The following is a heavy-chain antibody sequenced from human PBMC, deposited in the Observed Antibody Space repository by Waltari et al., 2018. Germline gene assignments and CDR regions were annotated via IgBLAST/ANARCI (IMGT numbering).Heavy chain of an antibody. CDR3: AKLAGISAWFFDY. Sequence: EVQVLESGGGLVQPGGSLGLSWAASGFPFSCWAMSWVRQAPGKGLEWVSTINNAGDDTYYADSVRGRFTISRDNSKNTLYLQVNSLRAEDTAIYYCAKLAGISAWFFDYWGQGTLVTVSS. V-gene: IGHV3-23*01. D-gene: IGHD1-1*01. CDR2: INNAGDDT. J-gene: IGHJ4*02. CDR1: GFPFSCWA.